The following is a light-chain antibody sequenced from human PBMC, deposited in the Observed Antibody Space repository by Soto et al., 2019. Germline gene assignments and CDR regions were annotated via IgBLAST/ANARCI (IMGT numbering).Light chain of an antibody. Sequence: QSALTQPASVSGSPGQSITLSCTGTSSDVGGYNYVSWYQQHPGKAPKLMIYDVSDRPSGVSNRFSVSKSGNTASLTISGLQAEDEADYYCSSYTSSSTLEVFGTGTKLTVL. CDR2: DVS. J-gene: IGLJ1*01. V-gene: IGLV2-14*01. CDR1: SSDVGGYNY. CDR3: SSYTSSSTLEV.